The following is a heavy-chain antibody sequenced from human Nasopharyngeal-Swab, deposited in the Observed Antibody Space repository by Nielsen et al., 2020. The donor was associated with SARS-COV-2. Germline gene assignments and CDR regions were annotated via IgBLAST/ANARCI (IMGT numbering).Heavy chain of an antibody. CDR1: GYTFTSYG. CDR3: ARALTDYPGSYGPYDY. V-gene: IGHV1-18*01. D-gene: IGHD1-26*01. J-gene: IGHJ4*02. Sequence: ASVKVSCKASGYTFTSYGISWVRQAPGQGLERMGWISAYNGNTNYAQKLQGRVTMTTDTSTSTAYMELRSLRSDDTAVYYCARALTDYPGSYGPYDYWGQGTLVTVSS. CDR2: ISAYNGNT.